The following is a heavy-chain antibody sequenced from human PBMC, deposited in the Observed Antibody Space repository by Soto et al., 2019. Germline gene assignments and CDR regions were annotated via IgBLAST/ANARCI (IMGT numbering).Heavy chain of an antibody. CDR2: IFSNDEK. D-gene: IGHD6-13*01. J-gene: IGHJ4*02. Sequence: QVTLKESGPVLVKPTETLTLTCTVSGFSLSNARMGVSWIRQPPGKALEWLAHIFSNDEKSYSTTRTSSLTLPKDATKSQVVLTTTNMDPVDTATYCCARITYSCKRWTGPPEFDYWGQGTLVTVSS. CDR3: ARITYSCKRWTGPPEFDY. V-gene: IGHV2-26*01. CDR1: GFSLSNARMG.